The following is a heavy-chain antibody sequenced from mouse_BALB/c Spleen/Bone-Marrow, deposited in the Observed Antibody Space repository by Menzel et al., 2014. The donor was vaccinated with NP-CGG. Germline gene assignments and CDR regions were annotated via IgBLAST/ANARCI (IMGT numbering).Heavy chain of an antibody. CDR2: IHPGNSDT. Sequence: VQLQQPGTVLARPGAAVKMSCKASGYTFFNYWMHWIKQRPGQGLERIGTIHPGNSDTTYNQKFKGKAKLTAVTSTSTAYMELSSLTNEDSAVYYCTTLARNNFDYWGQGTTLTVSS. D-gene: IGHD3-1*01. J-gene: IGHJ2*01. V-gene: IGHV1-5*01. CDR3: TTLARNNFDY. CDR1: GYTFFNYW.